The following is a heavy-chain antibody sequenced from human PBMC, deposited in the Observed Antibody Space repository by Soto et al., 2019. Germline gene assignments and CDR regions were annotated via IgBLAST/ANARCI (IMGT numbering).Heavy chain of an antibody. CDR1: GFKFSNYA. D-gene: IGHD3-16*01. CDR3: EKDRRAGGNSAFYFDF. CDR2: ISATGGGT. J-gene: IGHJ4*02. V-gene: IGHV3-23*01. Sequence: GGSRRLSCAASGFKFSNYAMSWVRQAPGKGLQWVSLISATGGGTYYADSVKGRFTISRDNSHNTLYLQVHSLPAEDTAVYCCEKDRRAGGNSAFYFDFWGQGAQVTVYS.